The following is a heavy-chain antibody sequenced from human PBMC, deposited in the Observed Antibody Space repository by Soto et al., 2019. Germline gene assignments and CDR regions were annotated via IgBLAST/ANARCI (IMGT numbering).Heavy chain of an antibody. V-gene: IGHV3-21*01. CDR1: GFTFSSYS. D-gene: IGHD3-9*01. CDR3: ARDYPPDILVLWIDKYYFDY. CDR2: ISSSSSYI. J-gene: IGHJ4*02. Sequence: GGSLRLSCAASGFTFSSYSMNWVRQAPGKGLEWVSSISSSSSYIYYADSVKGRFTISRDNAKNSLYLQMNSLRAEDTAVYYCARDYPPDILVLWIDKYYFDYWGQGTLVTVSS.